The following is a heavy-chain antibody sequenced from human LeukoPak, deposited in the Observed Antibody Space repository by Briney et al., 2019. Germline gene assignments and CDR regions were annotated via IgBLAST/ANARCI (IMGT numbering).Heavy chain of an antibody. CDR2: INPNSGGT. Sequence: ASVKVSCKASGYTFTGYYMHWVRQAPGQGLEWMGRINPNSGGTNYAQKFQGRVTMTRDTFISTAYMELSRLRSDDTAVYYCAREWSYGDYYDYWGQGTLVTVSS. J-gene: IGHJ4*02. D-gene: IGHD4-17*01. CDR3: AREWSYGDYYDY. CDR1: GYTFTGYY. V-gene: IGHV1-2*06.